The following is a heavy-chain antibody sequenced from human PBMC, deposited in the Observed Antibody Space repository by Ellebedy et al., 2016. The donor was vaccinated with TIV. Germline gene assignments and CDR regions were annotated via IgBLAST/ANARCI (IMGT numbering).Heavy chain of an antibody. CDR2: ITSDSRTI. CDR1: DATFTTFD. J-gene: IGHJ6*02. V-gene: IGHV3-48*03. Sequence: GESLKISCAASDATFTTFDVNWVRQAPGKGLEWISSITSDSRTIYYADSVKGRFTISRDNAKNSLYLQMNSLRVEDTAVYYCVSGQSSGGYYYYDMDVWGQGTTVTVSS. D-gene: IGHD6-19*01. CDR3: VSGQSSGGYYYYDMDV.